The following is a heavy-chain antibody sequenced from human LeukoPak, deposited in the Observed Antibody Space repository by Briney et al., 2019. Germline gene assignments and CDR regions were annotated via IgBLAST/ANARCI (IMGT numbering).Heavy chain of an antibody. CDR3: PKPLLGSSWYLNSQH. D-gene: IGHD6-13*01. CDR2: ISWNSGSI. Sequence: PGRSLRLSCAASGFTFDDYAMHWVRQAPGKGLEWVSGISWNSGSIGYADSVKGRFTISRDNAKNSLYLQMNSLRAEDTALYYCPKPLLGSSWYLNSQHWGRGTLVTVSS. J-gene: IGHJ1*01. CDR1: GFTFDDYA. V-gene: IGHV3-9*01.